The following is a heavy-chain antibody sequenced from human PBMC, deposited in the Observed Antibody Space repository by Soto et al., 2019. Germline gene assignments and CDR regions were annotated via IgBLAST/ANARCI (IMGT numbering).Heavy chain of an antibody. D-gene: IGHD3-10*01. Sequence: PSETLSLTCTGSGGSISSSSYYWGWIRQPPGKGLEWIGSIYYSGSTFYNPSLKSRVTISVDTSKNQLSLNLYSVTAADTAVYYCARHRPGGDYYMDVWGKGTTVTVSS. CDR2: IYYSGST. J-gene: IGHJ6*03. V-gene: IGHV4-39*01. CDR3: ARHRPGGDYYMDV. CDR1: GGSISSSSYY.